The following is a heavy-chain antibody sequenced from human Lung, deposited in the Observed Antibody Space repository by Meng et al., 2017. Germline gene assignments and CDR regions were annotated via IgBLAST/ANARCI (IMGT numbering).Heavy chain of an antibody. CDR2: IYYSGST. CDR1: GGSSSRGGYY. Sequence: QVQLQASGPVLLKPSQTLSLTCTVSGGSSSRGGYYWSWIRQHPGKGLEWIGYIYYSGSTYYNPSLKSRVTISVDTSKNQFSLKLSSVTAADTAVYYCAREPYYYGSGSYSSYWYFDLWGRGTLVTVSS. D-gene: IGHD3-10*01. CDR3: AREPYYYGSGSYSSYWYFDL. J-gene: IGHJ2*01. V-gene: IGHV4-31*03.